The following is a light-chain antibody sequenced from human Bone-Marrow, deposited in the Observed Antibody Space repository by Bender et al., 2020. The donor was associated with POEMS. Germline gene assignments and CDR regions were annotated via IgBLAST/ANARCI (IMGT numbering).Light chain of an antibody. CDR2: DVN. CDR1: SSDVGGYNS. CDR3: CSYAGSSWV. Sequence: QSALTQPRSVSGSPGQSVTISCTGTSSDVGGYNSVSWYQQHPGKVPKLMIYDVNNRPSGVPDRFSGSKSGTTASLTSSGLQAEDEADYYCCSYAGSSWVFGGGTRLTVV. V-gene: IGLV2-11*01. J-gene: IGLJ3*02.